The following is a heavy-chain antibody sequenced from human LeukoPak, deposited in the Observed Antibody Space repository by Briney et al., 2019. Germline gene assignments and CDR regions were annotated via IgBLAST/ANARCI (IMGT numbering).Heavy chain of an antibody. J-gene: IGHJ6*02. CDR3: ARRPYDFWSGIYYYYGMDV. CDR2: IYYSGST. V-gene: IGHV4-39*01. Sequence: SETLSLTRTVSGGSISSSSYYWGWIRQPPGKGLEWIGSIYYSGSTYYNPSLKSRVTISVDTSKNQFSLKLSSVTAADTAVYYCARRPYDFWSGIYYYYGMDVWGQGTTVTVSS. CDR1: GGSISSSSYY. D-gene: IGHD3-3*01.